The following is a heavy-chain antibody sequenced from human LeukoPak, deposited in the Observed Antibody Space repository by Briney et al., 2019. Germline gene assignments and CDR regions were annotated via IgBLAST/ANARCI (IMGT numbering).Heavy chain of an antibody. CDR2: INHSGST. J-gene: IGHJ6*02. Sequence: SETLSLTCAVYGGSFSGYYWSWIRQPLGKGLEWIGEINHSGSTNYNPSLKSRVTISVDTSKNQFSLKLSSVTAADTAVYYCARGNIVVVPAAITYYYYYGMDVWGQRTTVTVSS. D-gene: IGHD2-2*02. CDR3: ARGNIVVVPAAITYYYYYGMDV. V-gene: IGHV4-34*01. CDR1: GGSFSGYY.